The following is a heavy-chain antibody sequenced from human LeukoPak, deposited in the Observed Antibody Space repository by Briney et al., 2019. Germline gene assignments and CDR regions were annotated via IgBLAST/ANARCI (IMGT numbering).Heavy chain of an antibody. J-gene: IGHJ4*02. D-gene: IGHD6-19*01. V-gene: IGHV3-23*01. CDR3: ARARQWLVDY. CDR2: ISGSGGTT. CDR1: GFTFSSFG. Sequence: GETLRLSCAASGFTFSSFGMSWVRQAPGKGLEWVAAISGSGGTTHYADSVKGRFTISRDNSKNTLYLQMNSLRAEDTAVYYCARARQWLVDYWGQGTLVTVSS.